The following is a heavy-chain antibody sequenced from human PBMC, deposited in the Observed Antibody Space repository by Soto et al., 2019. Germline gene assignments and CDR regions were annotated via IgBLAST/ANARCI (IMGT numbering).Heavy chain of an antibody. D-gene: IGHD1-1*01. Sequence: SEALSVTCNVSVASLSVYYWSWMRQPPGKGLEWIGRIYATGSSDYNPSLKSRITISVDMSKKQFSLTLRSVTAADTAMYYCVRDGTKNLRDWFDPWGQGILVTVSS. CDR1: VASLSVYY. CDR2: IYATGSS. J-gene: IGHJ5*02. V-gene: IGHV4-4*07. CDR3: VRDGTKNLRDWFDP.